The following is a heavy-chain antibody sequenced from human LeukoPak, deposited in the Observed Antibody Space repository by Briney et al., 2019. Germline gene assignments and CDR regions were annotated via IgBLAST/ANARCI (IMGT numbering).Heavy chain of an antibody. J-gene: IGHJ5*02. V-gene: IGHV4-59*01. Sequence: SETLSLTCTVSGGCISRYYWSWIRQPPGKGLEWIGYIYYSGSTNYNPSLKSRVTISVDTSKNQFSLKLSSVTAADTDVYYCAREGPANLLDPWGQGTLVTVSS. CDR3: AREGPANLLDP. CDR2: IYYSGST. CDR1: GGCISRYY.